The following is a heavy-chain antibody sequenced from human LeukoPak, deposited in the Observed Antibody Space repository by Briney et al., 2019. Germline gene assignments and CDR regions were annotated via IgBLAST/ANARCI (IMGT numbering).Heavy chain of an antibody. CDR1: GFTFSSYW. V-gene: IGHV3-74*01. J-gene: IGHJ4*02. CDR2: INTDGSST. CDR3: ASNPNYYDSSGYYYY. Sequence: GGSQRLSCAASGFTFSSYWMHWVRQAPGKGLVWVSRINTDGSSTSYADSVKGRFTISRDNAKNTLYLQMNSLRAEDTAVYYCASNPNYYDSSGYYYYWGQGTLVTVSS. D-gene: IGHD3-22*01.